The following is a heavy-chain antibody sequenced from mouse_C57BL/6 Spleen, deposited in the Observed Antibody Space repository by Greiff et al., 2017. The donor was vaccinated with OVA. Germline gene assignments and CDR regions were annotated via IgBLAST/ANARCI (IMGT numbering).Heavy chain of an antibody. Sequence: VQLQQPGAELVRPGSSVKLSCKASGYTFTSYWMHWVKQRPIQGLEWIGNIDPSDSETHYNQKFKDKATLTVDKSSSTAYMQLSSLTSEYSAVYYCARGGPLITTVVYFDYWGQGTTLTVSS. CDR2: IDPSDSET. CDR1: GYTFTSYW. V-gene: IGHV1-52*01. CDR3: ARGGPLITTVVYFDY. J-gene: IGHJ2*01. D-gene: IGHD1-1*01.